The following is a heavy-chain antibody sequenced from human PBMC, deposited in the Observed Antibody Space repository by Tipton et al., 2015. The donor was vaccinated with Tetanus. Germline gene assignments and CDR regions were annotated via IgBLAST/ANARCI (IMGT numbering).Heavy chain of an antibody. D-gene: IGHD3-3*01. J-gene: IGHJ4*02. CDR3: ARIYDFWSGYYSDH. CDR2: IFHSGTA. Sequence: TLSLTCTVSGASIIDKTHYWGWIRQPPGKGLEWLGDIFHSGTAYYSPSLKSRLTISLAKSNNHLSLKMTSMTAADTAVYYCARIYDFWSGYYSDHWGQGTLVTVSS. V-gene: IGHV4-39*07. CDR1: GASIIDKTHY.